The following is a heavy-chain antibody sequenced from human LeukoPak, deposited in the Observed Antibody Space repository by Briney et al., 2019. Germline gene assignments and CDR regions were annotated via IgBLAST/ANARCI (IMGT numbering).Heavy chain of an antibody. J-gene: IGHJ5*02. CDR1: GGSISNTNYY. V-gene: IGHV4-39*01. CDR3: ARHPRVNDQRRNWFDP. Sequence: SETLSLTCTLSGGSISNTNYYWGWVRQPPGKGLEWIGTIYYTGATYYNPSLNSRVTISVDTSKNQFSLRLNSVTAADTAEYYCARHPRVNDQRRNWFDPWGQGTLVTVSS. D-gene: IGHD2-2*01. CDR2: IYYTGAT.